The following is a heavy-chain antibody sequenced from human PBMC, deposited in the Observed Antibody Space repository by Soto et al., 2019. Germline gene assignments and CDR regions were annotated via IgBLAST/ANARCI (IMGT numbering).Heavy chain of an antibody. V-gene: IGHV3-33*01. CDR2: IWYDGSNK. CDR3: ARVSTSEYYDILTGQWASYYYYGMDV. Sequence: PGGSLRLSCAASGFTFSSYGMHWVRQAPGKGLEWVAVIWYDGSNKYYADSVKGRFTISRDNSKNTLYLQMNSLRAEDTAVYYCARVSTSEYYDILTGQWASYYYYGMDVWGQGTTVTVSS. J-gene: IGHJ6*02. D-gene: IGHD3-9*01. CDR1: GFTFSSYG.